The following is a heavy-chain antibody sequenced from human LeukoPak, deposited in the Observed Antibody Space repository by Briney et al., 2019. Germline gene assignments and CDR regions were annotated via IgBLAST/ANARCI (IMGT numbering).Heavy chain of an antibody. J-gene: IGHJ4*02. D-gene: IGHD3-22*01. CDR1: GFTVSSNY. V-gene: IGHV3-66*01. CDR2: IYSSGNT. Sequence: GGSLRLSCATSGFTVSSNYMSWVRQAPGQGLEWVSVIYSSGNTYYADSVQGRFTMSRDNPENTLYLQMNSLRAEDTALYYCARAHDRGYYYGFDYWGQGTLVTVSS. CDR3: ARAHDRGYYYGFDY.